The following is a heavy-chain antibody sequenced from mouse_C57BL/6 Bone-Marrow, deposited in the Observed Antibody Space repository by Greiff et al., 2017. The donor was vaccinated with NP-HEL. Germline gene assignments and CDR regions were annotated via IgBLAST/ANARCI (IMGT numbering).Heavy chain of an antibody. J-gene: IGHJ1*03. CDR2: IDPENGNT. V-gene: IGHV14-3*01. D-gene: IGHD1-1*01. CDR1: GFNITNTY. Sequence: VQLQQSVAELVRPGASVKLSCTASGFNITNTYMHWVKQRPEQGLEWIGRIDPENGNTKYAPKFQGKATITADTSSNTAYLQLSSLTSEDTTIYYCVRSLYYGISYWYFDFWGTGTTVTVSS. CDR3: VRSLYYGISYWYFDF.